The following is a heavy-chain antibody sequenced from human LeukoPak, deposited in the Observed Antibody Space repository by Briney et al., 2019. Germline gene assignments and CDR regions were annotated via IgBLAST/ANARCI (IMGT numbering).Heavy chain of an antibody. J-gene: IGHJ3*02. Sequence: ASVKVSCKASGGTFTSYDINWVRQATGQGLEWMGWMSPNSGNTGYAQKFQGRVTITRNTSISTAYMELSSLRSEDTAVYYCARPGYSYGDAFDIWGQGTMVTVSS. CDR2: MSPNSGNT. V-gene: IGHV1-8*03. CDR3: ARPGYSYGDAFDI. CDR1: GGTFTSYD. D-gene: IGHD5-18*01.